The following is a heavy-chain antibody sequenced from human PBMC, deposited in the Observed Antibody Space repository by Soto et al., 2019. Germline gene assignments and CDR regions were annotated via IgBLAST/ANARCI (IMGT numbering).Heavy chain of an antibody. Sequence: EVQLLESGGGLVQPGGSLRLSCAASGFTFSSYAMSWVRQAPGKGLEWVSSISDSGGGTYYADSVKGRFTISRDNSKNTLNLQMNSLRADDTAVYYCAKALAWEQWPPPGDDYWGQGTLVTVSP. CDR3: AKALAWEQWPPPGDDY. V-gene: IGHV3-23*01. J-gene: IGHJ4*02. CDR1: GFTFSSYA. D-gene: IGHD6-19*01. CDR2: ISDSGGGT.